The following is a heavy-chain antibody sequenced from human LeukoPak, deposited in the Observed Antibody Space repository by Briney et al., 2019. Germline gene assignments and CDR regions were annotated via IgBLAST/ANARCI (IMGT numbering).Heavy chain of an antibody. V-gene: IGHV3-23*01. Sequence: GGSLRLSCAASGFTFSSYAMNWVRQAPGKGLEWVSSISSSSSYIYYADSVKGRFTISRDNSKNTLYLQMNSLRAEDTAVYYCAKDSPGDYGYWGQGTLVTVSS. CDR2: ISSSSSYI. J-gene: IGHJ4*02. CDR1: GFTFSSYA. CDR3: AKDSPGDYGY. D-gene: IGHD4-17*01.